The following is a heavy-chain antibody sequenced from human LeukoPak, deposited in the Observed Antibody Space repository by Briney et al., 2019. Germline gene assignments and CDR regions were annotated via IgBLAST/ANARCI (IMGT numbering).Heavy chain of an antibody. CDR1: GFPVSSNF. CDR2: MFSGGTT. D-gene: IGHD5-24*01. Sequence: TGGSLRLSCAVSGFPVSSNFMSWVRQAPGKGLQSVSIMFSGGTTDYADSVKGRFTISRDNSKNPLYLQMNSLRAEDTAVYYCARGDAYNYFDYWGQGTLVTVSS. CDR3: ARGDAYNYFDY. V-gene: IGHV3-53*01. J-gene: IGHJ4*02.